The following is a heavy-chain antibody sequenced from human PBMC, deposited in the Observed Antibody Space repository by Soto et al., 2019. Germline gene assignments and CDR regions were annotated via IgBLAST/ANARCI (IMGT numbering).Heavy chain of an antibody. CDR1: GYSFTNYG. CDR2: ISASNGNT. CDR3: ARDRGVAPPVAGNTHYYYYMDV. V-gene: IGHV1-18*01. D-gene: IGHD6-19*01. Sequence: QDQLVQSGAEVKKPGASVTVSCKASGYSFTNYGITWVRQAPGQGLEWLGWISASNGNTHYAQKVQGRVTMTTDASTSTAYMELRSLRSDDTAVYYCARDRGVAPPVAGNTHYYYYMDVWGTGTTVTVSS. J-gene: IGHJ6*03.